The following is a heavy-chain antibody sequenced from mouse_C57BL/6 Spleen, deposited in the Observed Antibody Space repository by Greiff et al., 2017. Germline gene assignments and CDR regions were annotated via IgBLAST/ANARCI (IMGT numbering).Heavy chain of an antibody. D-gene: IGHD4-1*01. CDR3: ARNGGNWDDWYFDV. Sequence: VKLQESGPGLVQPSQSLSITCTVSGFSLTSYGVHWVRQSPGKGLEWLGVIWSGGSTDYNAAFISRLSISKDNSKSQVFFKMNSLQADDTAIYYCARNGGNWDDWYFDVWGTGTTVTVSS. V-gene: IGHV2-2*01. J-gene: IGHJ1*03. CDR1: GFSLTSYG. CDR2: IWSGGST.